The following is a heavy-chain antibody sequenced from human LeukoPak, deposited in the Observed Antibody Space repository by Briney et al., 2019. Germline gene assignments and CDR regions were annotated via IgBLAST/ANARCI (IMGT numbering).Heavy chain of an antibody. CDR3: ARATYSSNWYFDY. J-gene: IGHJ4*02. CDR1: GFTFNKFA. D-gene: IGHD6-13*01. Sequence: GGSLRFSCEASGFTFNKFAMSWVRQAPGKGPEWVSAIGSSGATPFYADSVKGRFTISRDNAKSSLYLQMNSLRAEDTAVYYCARATYSSNWYFDYWGQGTLVTVSS. V-gene: IGHV3-23*01. CDR2: IGSSGATP.